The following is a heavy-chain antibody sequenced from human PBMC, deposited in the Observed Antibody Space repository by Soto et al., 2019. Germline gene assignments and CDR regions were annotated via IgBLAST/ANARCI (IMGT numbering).Heavy chain of an antibody. J-gene: IGHJ6*02. Sequence: QVQLVQSGAEVKKPGSSVKVSCKASGGTFSSYAISWVRQAPGQGLEWMGGIIPIFGTANYAQKFQGRVTIPADDSTSPAYMELGSLRSEDAAVYYCGVMDYDGLGYYGMDVWGQGTPVTVSS. CDR2: IIPIFGTA. CDR1: GGTFSSYA. D-gene: IGHD4-17*01. V-gene: IGHV1-69*12. CDR3: GVMDYDGLGYYGMDV.